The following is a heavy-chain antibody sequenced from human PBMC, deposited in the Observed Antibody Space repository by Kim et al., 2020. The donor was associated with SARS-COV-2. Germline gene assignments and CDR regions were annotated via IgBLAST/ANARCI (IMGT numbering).Heavy chain of an antibody. CDR2: IIPILGIA. CDR1: GGTFSSYT. J-gene: IGHJ3*02. V-gene: IGHV1-69*02. D-gene: IGHD5-18*01. CDR3: AVGYSYGSVAFDI. Sequence: SVKVSCKASGGTFSSYTISWVRQAPGQGLEWMGRIIPILGIANYAQKFQGRVTITADKSTSTAYMELSSLRSEDTAVYYCAVGYSYGSVAFDIWGQGTMVTVSS.